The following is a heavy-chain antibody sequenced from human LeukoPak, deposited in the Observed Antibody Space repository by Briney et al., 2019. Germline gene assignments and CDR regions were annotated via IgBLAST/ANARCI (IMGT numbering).Heavy chain of an antibody. CDR3: ARDNTVTPYYFDY. CDR1: GGTFSSYA. D-gene: IGHD4-17*01. CDR2: IIPIFGTA. Sequence: SVKVSCKASGGTFSSYAISWVRQARGQGLEWMGRIIPIFGTANYAQKFQGRVTITTDESTSTAYMELSSLRSEDTAVYYCARDNTVTPYYFDYWGQGTLVTVSS. J-gene: IGHJ4*02. V-gene: IGHV1-69*05.